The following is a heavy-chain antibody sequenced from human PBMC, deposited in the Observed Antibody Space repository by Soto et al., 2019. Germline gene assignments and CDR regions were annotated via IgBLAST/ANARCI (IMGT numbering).Heavy chain of an antibody. CDR3: ARLASNGYYLGAFAV. V-gene: IGHV4-31*03. Sequence: QVQLQESGPGLVNPSETLSLTCSVSGGSFSSGGYYWSWIRQHPGKGLEWIGYIYYTGSTYYNPSLESRVSISVDTSKSQISQKLSSVTPADTAVYYCARLASNGYYLGAFAVWGQGTMVTVSS. J-gene: IGHJ3*01. CDR1: GGSFSSGGYY. D-gene: IGHD3-22*01. CDR2: IYYTGST.